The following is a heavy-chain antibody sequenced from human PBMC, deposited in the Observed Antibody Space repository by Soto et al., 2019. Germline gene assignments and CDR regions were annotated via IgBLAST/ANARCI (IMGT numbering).Heavy chain of an antibody. CDR2: IIPIFDTA. CDR3: ARDGATAATVTTYPLDY. V-gene: IGHV1-69*12. J-gene: IGHJ4*02. Sequence: QVQLVQSGAEVKKPGSSVKVSCKASGGTFSSYAISWVRQAPGQGLEWMGGIIPIFDTANYAQKFQGRVTITAXXSXSXXYMELSSLRSEDTAVYYCARDGATAATVTTYPLDYWGQGTLVTVSS. CDR1: GGTFSSYA. D-gene: IGHD4-17*01.